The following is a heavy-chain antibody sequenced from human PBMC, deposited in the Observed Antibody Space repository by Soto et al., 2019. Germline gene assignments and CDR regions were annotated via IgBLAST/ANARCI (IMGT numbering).Heavy chain of an antibody. Sequence: QVQLVQSGAEVKKPGASVKVSCKASGYAFTSYGISWVRQAPGQGLEWMGWISAYNGNTNYAQKLQGRVTMTTDTSTSTAYMELRSLRSDDTAVYYCARGLRFLEWLFPWPFDYWGQGTLVTVSS. CDR2: ISAYNGNT. CDR1: GYAFTSYG. D-gene: IGHD3-3*01. J-gene: IGHJ4*02. CDR3: ARGLRFLEWLFPWPFDY. V-gene: IGHV1-18*01.